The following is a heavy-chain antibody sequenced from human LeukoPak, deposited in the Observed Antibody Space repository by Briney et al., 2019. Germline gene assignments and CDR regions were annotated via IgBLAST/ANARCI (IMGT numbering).Heavy chain of an antibody. D-gene: IGHD3-3*01. V-gene: IGHV3-23*01. CDR2: ISGSGDST. CDR3: AKPGSGYYTAYY. J-gene: IGHJ4*02. Sequence: GGSLRLSCAASGFTFSSYAMSWVRQAQGKGLEWVSAISGSGDSTYYADSVKGRFTISRDNSKNTLYLQMNSLRAEDTAIYYCAKPGSGYYTAYYWGQGTLVTVSS. CDR1: GFTFSSYA.